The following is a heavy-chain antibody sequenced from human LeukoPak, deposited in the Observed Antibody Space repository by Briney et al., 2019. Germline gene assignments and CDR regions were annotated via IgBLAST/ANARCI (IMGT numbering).Heavy chain of an antibody. CDR2: FDPEDGET. CDR3: ASLGYCSGGSCYENYYYYYMDV. CDR1: GYTLTELS. J-gene: IGHJ6*03. V-gene: IGHV1-24*01. D-gene: IGHD2-15*01. Sequence: ASVKVSCKVSGYTLTELSMHWVRQAPGKGLEWMGGFDPEDGETIYAQKFQGRVTMTEDTSISTAYMELSRLRSDDTAVYYCASLGYCSGGSCYENYYYYYMDVWGKGTTVTVSS.